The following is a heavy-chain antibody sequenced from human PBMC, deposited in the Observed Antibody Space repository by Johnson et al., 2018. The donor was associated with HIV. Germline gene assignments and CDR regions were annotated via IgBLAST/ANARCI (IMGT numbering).Heavy chain of an antibody. CDR3: AKGTKGQSWAFDI. D-gene: IGHD6-13*01. V-gene: IGHV3-30*18. CDR2: TSYDESDK. CDR1: GFTFTNAW. J-gene: IGHJ3*02. Sequence: QVQLVESGGGLVKPGGSLRLSCAASGFTFTNAWMSWVRQAPGKGLEWVALTSYDESDKFYADSVKGRFIISRDNPRNTLYLQMNGLRAEDTAVYYCAKGTKGQSWAFDIWGQGTVVTVSS.